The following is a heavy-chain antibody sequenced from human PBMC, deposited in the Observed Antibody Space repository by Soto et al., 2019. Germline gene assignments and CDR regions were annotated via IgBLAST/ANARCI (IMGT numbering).Heavy chain of an antibody. Sequence: PVGSLRLSCAASAFTFSSYAMNWVRQAPGKGLEWVAVMSYDGNNKYYVDSVKGRFTISRDNSKNTLYLQMNSLSPEDTAVYYCARDSWNNYYGMDVWGQGTTVTVSS. CDR3: ARDSWNNYYGMDV. J-gene: IGHJ6*02. D-gene: IGHD1-1*01. CDR2: MSYDGNNK. V-gene: IGHV3-30-3*01. CDR1: AFTFSSYA.